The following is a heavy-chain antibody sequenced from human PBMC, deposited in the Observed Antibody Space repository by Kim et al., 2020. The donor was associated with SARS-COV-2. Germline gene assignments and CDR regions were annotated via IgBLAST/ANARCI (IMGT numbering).Heavy chain of an antibody. J-gene: IGHJ6*02. Sequence: ASVKVSCKVSGYTLTELSMHWVRQAPGKGLEWMGGFDPEDGETIYAQKFQGRVTMTEDTSTDTAYMELSSLRSEDTAVYYCATDWGRYYGSGKANYYYGMDVWGQGTTVTVSS. D-gene: IGHD3-10*01. V-gene: IGHV1-24*01. CDR1: GYTLTELS. CDR3: ATDWGRYYGSGKANYYYGMDV. CDR2: FDPEDGET.